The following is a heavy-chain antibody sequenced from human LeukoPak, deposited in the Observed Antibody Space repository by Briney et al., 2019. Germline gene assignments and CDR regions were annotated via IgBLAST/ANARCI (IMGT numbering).Heavy chain of an antibody. CDR1: GFTVSSNY. V-gene: IGHV3-53*01. Sequence: GGSLRLSCAASGFTVSSNYMSWVRQAPGKGLEWVSVIYSGGSTYYADSVKGRFTISRDNSKNTLYLQMNSLRAEDTAVYYCARDAGATTLRAFDIWGQGTMVTVSS. CDR3: ARDAGATTLRAFDI. D-gene: IGHD1-26*01. CDR2: IYSGGST. J-gene: IGHJ3*02.